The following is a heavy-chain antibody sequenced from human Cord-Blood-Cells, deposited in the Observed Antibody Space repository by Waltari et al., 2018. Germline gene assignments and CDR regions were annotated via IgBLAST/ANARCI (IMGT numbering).Heavy chain of an antibody. J-gene: IGHJ4*02. D-gene: IGHD4-4*01. CDR3: AKDLVRMTTVTTDY. CDR1: GFTFSSYA. CDR2: ISGSGSST. V-gene: IGHV3-23*01. Sequence: EVQLLESGGGLVQPGGSLRLSCAASGFTFSSYAMSWVRQAPGKGLEWVSAISGSGSSTYYADSVKGRFTISRDNSKNTLYLQMNSLRAEDTAVYYCAKDLVRMTTVTTDYWGQGTLVTVSS.